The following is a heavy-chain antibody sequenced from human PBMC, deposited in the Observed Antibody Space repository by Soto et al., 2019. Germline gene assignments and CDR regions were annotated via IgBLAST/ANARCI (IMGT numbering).Heavy chain of an antibody. D-gene: IGHD3-22*01. CDR3: AKAPVGDSSGYYFDY. CDR2: ISGSGGST. J-gene: IGHJ4*02. Sequence: GGSLRLSCAASGFTFSSYAMSWVRQAPGKGLEWVSAISGSGGSTYYADSVKGRFTISRDNSKNTLYLQMNSLRAEDTAVYYCAKAPVGDSSGYYFDYWGQGTLVTVSS. CDR1: GFTFSSYA. V-gene: IGHV3-23*01.